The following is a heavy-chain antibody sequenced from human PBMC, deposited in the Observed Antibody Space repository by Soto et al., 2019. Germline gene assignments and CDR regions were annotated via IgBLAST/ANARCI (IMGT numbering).Heavy chain of an antibody. CDR2: IGTAGDT. D-gene: IGHD3-9*01. J-gene: IGHJ3*02. V-gene: IGHV3-13*01. CDR1: GFTFSSCD. CDR3: ARGPLRFDWFQYSNAFDI. Sequence: EVQLVESGGGLVQPGGSLRLSCAASGFTFSSCDMHWVRQPTGKSLEWVSAIGTAGDTYYLGSVKGRFTISRENAKNSLYLQMNSLRAEDTAVYYCARGPLRFDWFQYSNAFDIWGQGTMVTVSS.